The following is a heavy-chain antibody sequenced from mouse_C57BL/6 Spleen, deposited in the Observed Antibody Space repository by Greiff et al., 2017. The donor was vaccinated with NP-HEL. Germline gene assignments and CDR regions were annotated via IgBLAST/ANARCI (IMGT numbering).Heavy chain of an antibody. V-gene: IGHV1-53*01. Sequence: LQPGTELVKPGASVTLSCKASGYTFTSYWMHWVKQRPGQGLEWIGNINPSNGGTNYNEKFKSKATLTVDKYSSTAYMQLSSLTSEDSAVYYCARDYGSSYDWYFDVWGTGTTVTVSS. CDR2: INPSNGGT. D-gene: IGHD1-1*01. CDR1: GYTFTSYW. CDR3: ARDYGSSYDWYFDV. J-gene: IGHJ1*03.